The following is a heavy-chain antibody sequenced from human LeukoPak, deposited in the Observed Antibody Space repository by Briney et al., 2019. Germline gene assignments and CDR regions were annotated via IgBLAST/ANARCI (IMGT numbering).Heavy chain of an antibody. CDR2: ISAYNGNT. Sequence: ASVKVSCKASGYTFTSYGISWVRQAPGQGLEWMGWISAYNGNTNYAQKLQGRVTMTTDTSTSTAYMELRSLRSDDTAVYYCARVPVLLWFGELRPSNWFDLWGQGTLVTVSS. CDR1: GYTFTSYG. V-gene: IGHV1-18*01. D-gene: IGHD3-10*01. CDR3: ARVPVLLWFGELRPSNWFDL. J-gene: IGHJ5*02.